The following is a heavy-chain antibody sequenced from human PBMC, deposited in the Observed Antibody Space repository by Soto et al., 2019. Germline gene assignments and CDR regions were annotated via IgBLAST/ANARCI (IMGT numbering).Heavy chain of an antibody. D-gene: IGHD3-3*01. J-gene: IGHJ6*02. CDR1: GYRFETYA. V-gene: IGHV1-18*01. Sequence: ASVKVSCKSSGYRFETYAMNWVRQAPGQGLEWMGWTSSYNTDTFYADKFQDRVTMTTDTSTGTAYMELRSLSSDDTAVYYCARGHGVIIGAMDVWGQGTAVTVSS. CDR2: TSSYNTDT. CDR3: ARGHGVIIGAMDV.